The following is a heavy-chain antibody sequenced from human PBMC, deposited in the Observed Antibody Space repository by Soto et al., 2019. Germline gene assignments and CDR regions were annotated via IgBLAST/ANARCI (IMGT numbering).Heavy chain of an antibody. CDR1: GGTFSSYA. CDR3: ARRGESGSSSSDYYFYMDV. Sequence: QVQLVQSGAEVKKPGSSVKVSCKASGGTFSSYAISWVRQAPGQGLEWMAGMIPVFGSTHYTKKFQGRVTVTADESTSTAYLEVSSLRSEDTAVYYCARRGESGSSSSDYYFYMDVWGQGTTVIVSS. CDR2: MIPVFGST. J-gene: IGHJ6*02. D-gene: IGHD6-6*01. V-gene: IGHV1-69*01.